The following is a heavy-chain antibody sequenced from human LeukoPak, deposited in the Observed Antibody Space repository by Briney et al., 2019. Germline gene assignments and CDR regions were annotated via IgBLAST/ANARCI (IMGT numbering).Heavy chain of an antibody. V-gene: IGHV1-46*01. CDR2: INPSGGST. CDR1: GGTFSSYA. Sequence: GASVKVSCKASGGTFSSYAISWVRQAPGQGLEWMGIINPSGGSTSYAQKFQGRVTMTRDTSTSTVYMELSSLRSEDTAVYYCARSQQLSYFDYWGQGTLVTVSS. J-gene: IGHJ4*02. D-gene: IGHD6-13*01. CDR3: ARSQQLSYFDY.